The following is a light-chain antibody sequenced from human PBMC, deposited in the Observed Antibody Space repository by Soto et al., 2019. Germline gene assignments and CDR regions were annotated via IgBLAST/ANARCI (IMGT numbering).Light chain of an antibody. Sequence: EIVLTQSPGTLSLSPGERATLSCRASQSVSNNYLGWYQQKPGQAPRLLMDGASSRATGIPDRFSGSGSGTDFTLTISRLEPEDFAVYYCQQHGDSLTFGGGTKVDIK. CDR1: QSVSNNY. CDR3: QQHGDSLT. V-gene: IGKV3-20*01. J-gene: IGKJ4*01. CDR2: GAS.